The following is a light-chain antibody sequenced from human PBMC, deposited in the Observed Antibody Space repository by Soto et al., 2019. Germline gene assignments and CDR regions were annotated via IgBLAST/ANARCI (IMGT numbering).Light chain of an antibody. V-gene: IGKV3D-15*01. Sequence: EIVMTQPPPTLSVSPGEPASLSCRASQSAGNFLAWYQQKPGQAPRLLIYYISTRATGIPARFSGSGSGTEFTLTINSLQSEDSAVYYCQQHNQWPITFGQGTRLEIK. CDR2: YIS. J-gene: IGKJ5*01. CDR3: QQHNQWPIT. CDR1: QSAGNF.